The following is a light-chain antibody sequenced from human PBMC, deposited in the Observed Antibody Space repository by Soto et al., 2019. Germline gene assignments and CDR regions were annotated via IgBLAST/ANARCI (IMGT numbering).Light chain of an antibody. J-gene: IGKJ5*01. Sequence: DIVLTQSPGTLSLSPGERATLSCRASQSVSSKYLAWYQQKPGQAPRFLIYGASSRATGIPDRFSGSGSGTDFTLTISRLEPEDFAVYYCPHYGRAPPITFGQGTRLEIK. CDR2: GAS. CDR3: PHYGRAPPIT. V-gene: IGKV3-20*01. CDR1: QSVSSKY.